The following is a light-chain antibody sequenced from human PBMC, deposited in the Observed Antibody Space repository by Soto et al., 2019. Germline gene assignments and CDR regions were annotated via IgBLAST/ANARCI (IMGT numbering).Light chain of an antibody. J-gene: IGKJ4*01. CDR1: QSVSSNY. V-gene: IGKV3-20*01. CDR2: GAS. Sequence: EIVLTQSPGTLSLSPGERATLSCRASQSVSSNYLAWYQQKPGQAPRLLIYGASSRATGIPDRFSGSGSGTDFTLTISRLEPEDFAVHYCQQYDRSPLTFGGGTKVEIK. CDR3: QQYDRSPLT.